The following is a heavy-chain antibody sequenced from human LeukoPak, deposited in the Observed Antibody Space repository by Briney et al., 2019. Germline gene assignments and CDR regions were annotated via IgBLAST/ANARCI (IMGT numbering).Heavy chain of an antibody. J-gene: IGHJ4*02. V-gene: IGHV3-21*01. D-gene: IGHD5-24*01. Sequence: GGSLRLSCAASGFTFSSYSMNWVCQAPGKGLEWVSSISSSSSYIYYADSVKGRFTISRDNAKNSLYLQMNSLRAEDTAVYYCAREDRDGYNRDWGQGTLVTVSS. CDR1: GFTFSSYS. CDR2: ISSSSSYI. CDR3: AREDRDGYNRD.